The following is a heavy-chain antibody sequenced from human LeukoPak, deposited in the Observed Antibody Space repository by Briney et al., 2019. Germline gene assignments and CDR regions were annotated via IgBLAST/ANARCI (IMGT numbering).Heavy chain of an antibody. CDR1: GFTFSSYG. V-gene: IGHV3-30*18. J-gene: IGHJ5*01. CDR3: AKDPIPGRIVAAGTGWFDY. Sequence: PGGSLRLSCAASGFTFSSYGMHWVRQAPGKGLEWVAVISFGGSNKYCSDSVKGRFTISRDNSKNTLYLQMNSLRAEDTAVYYCAKDPIPGRIVAAGTGWFDYWGQGTLVTVSS. CDR2: ISFGGSNK. D-gene: IGHD6-13*01.